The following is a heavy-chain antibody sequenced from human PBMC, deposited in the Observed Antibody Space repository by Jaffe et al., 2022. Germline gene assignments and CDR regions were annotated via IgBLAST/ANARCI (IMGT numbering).Heavy chain of an antibody. D-gene: IGHD6-19*01. CDR1: GYTFTGYY. CDR2: INPNSGGT. Sequence: QVQLVQSGAEVKKPGASVKVSCKASGYTFTGYYMHWVRQAPGQGLEWMGRINPNSGGTNYAQKFQGRVTMTRDTSISTAYMELSRLRSDDTAVYYCARVGFSGWYSVRAFDIWGQGTMVTVSS. J-gene: IGHJ3*02. CDR3: ARVGFSGWYSVRAFDI. V-gene: IGHV1-2*06.